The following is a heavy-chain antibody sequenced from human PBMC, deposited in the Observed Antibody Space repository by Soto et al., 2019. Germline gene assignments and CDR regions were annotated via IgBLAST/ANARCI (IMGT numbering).Heavy chain of an antibody. J-gene: IGHJ4*02. Sequence: ASVKVSCKASGYTFTGYYMHWVRQAPGQGLEWMGWINPNSGGTNYAQKFQGRVTMTRDTSISTAYMELSRLRSDDTAVYYCARDSQYYYDSSGYYYWGQGPLVTVYS. CDR2: INPNSGGT. V-gene: IGHV1-2*02. D-gene: IGHD3-22*01. CDR1: GYTFTGYY. CDR3: ARDSQYYYDSSGYYY.